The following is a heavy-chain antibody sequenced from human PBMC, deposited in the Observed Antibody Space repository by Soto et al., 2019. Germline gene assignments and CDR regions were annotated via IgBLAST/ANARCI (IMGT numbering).Heavy chain of an antibody. Sequence: QVQLVQSGAEVKKPGASVKVSCKASGFTFTNYYIHWVRQAPGQGLEWMGLINPSGGGTFYAQKCQGGVTVTRDTSTGTVYMELSNLRSEDTAVYFCARDSGDTTLRQWGRSFHYWGQGTLVTVSS. CDR3: ARDSGDTTLRQWGRSFHY. J-gene: IGHJ4*02. CDR1: GFTFTNYY. CDR2: INPSGGGT. D-gene: IGHD1-1*01. V-gene: IGHV1-46*01.